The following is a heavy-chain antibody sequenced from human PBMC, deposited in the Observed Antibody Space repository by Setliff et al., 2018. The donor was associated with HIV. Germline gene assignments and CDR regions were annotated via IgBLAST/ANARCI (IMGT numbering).Heavy chain of an antibody. D-gene: IGHD1-26*01. V-gene: IGHV3-7*01. CDR1: GFTFSNYW. CDR2: IKQDGSEK. CDR3: AKDRGGGSYFDY. J-gene: IGHJ4*02. Sequence: GGSLRLSCAASGFTFSNYWMNWVRQAPGKGLEWVANIKQDGSEKYYADSVKGRFTISRDNSKSTLYLQMNSLRAEDTAVYYCAKDRGGGSYFDYWGQGTLVTVSS.